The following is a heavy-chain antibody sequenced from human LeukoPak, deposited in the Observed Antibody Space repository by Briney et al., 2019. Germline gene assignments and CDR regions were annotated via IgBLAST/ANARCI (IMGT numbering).Heavy chain of an antibody. V-gene: IGHV4-59*01. D-gene: IGHD2-15*01. CDR1: GGSISSFH. J-gene: IGHJ4*02. Sequence: SQTLSLTCTVSGGSISSFHWSWIRQPPGKGLEWIGYVYYSGGTSYNPSLKSRVTILVDTSKNQFSLKVRSVTAADTAVYYCARDQSGGWSYFDYWGQGTLVTVSS. CDR2: VYYSGGT. CDR3: ARDQSGGWSYFDY.